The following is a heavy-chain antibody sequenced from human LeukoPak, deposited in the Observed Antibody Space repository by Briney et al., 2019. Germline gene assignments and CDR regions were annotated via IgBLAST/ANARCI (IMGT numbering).Heavy chain of an antibody. CDR1: GFTFSSYG. Sequence: PGGSLRLSCAASGFTFSSYGMHWVRQAPGKGLEWVAFIRYDGSNKYYADSVKGRFTISRDNSKNTLYLQMNSLRAEDTAVYYCARPPTRYYYDSSGYLDYWGQGTLVTVSS. J-gene: IGHJ4*02. D-gene: IGHD3-22*01. V-gene: IGHV3-30*02. CDR2: IRYDGSNK. CDR3: ARPPTRYYYDSSGYLDY.